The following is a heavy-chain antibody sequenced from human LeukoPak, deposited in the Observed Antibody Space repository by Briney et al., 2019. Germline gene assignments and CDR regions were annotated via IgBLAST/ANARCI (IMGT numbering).Heavy chain of an antibody. CDR2: INQSGGT. J-gene: IGHJ6*03. Sequence: SETLSLTCAVYGGSFSGYYWSWIRQPPGKGLEWIGEINQSGGTNYNPSLKSRVTISVDTTKNQFSRKRSSVTAADRAVYYCARVRPFYYYGSSGPNGYMDVWGKGTTVTVSS. D-gene: IGHD3-22*01. CDR1: GGSFSGYY. V-gene: IGHV4-34*01. CDR3: ARVRPFYYYGSSGPNGYMDV.